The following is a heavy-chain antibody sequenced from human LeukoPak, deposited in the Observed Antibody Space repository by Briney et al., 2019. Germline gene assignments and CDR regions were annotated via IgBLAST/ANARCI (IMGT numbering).Heavy chain of an antibody. CDR3: ARAPYYYGSCDY. J-gene: IGHJ4*02. CDR2: IYHSGST. V-gene: IGHV4-4*02. Sequence: PSGTLSLTCAVSGGSISSSNCWSWVRQPPGKGLEWIGEIYHSGSTYYNPSLKSRVTISVDTSKNQFSLKLSSVTAADTAVYYCARAPYYYGSCDYWGQGTLVTVSS. CDR1: GGSISSSNC. D-gene: IGHD3-10*01.